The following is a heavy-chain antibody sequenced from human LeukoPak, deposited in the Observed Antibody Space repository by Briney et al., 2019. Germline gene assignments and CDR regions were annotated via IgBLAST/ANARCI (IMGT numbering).Heavy chain of an antibody. CDR2: IYYSGST. CDR1: GGSISSGGYY. D-gene: IGHD3-22*01. J-gene: IGHJ4*02. CDR3: ARDDSSGVFDY. V-gene: IGHV4-31*03. Sequence: SQTLSLTCTVSGGSISSGGYYWSWIRQPPGKGLKWIGYIYYSGSTYYNPSLKSRVTISVDTSKNQFSLKLSSVTAADTAVYYCARDDSSGVFDYWGQGTLVTASS.